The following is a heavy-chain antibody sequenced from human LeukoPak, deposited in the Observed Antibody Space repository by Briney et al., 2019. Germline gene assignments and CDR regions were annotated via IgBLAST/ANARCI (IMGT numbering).Heavy chain of an antibody. J-gene: IGHJ6*03. V-gene: IGHV4-59*01. D-gene: IGHD5-12*01. CDR1: GGSISSYS. CDR3: ARQRGSTYYYMDV. CDR2: IYYSGST. Sequence: SETLSLTCTVSGGSISSYSWSWIRQPPGKGLEWIGYIYYSGSTNYNPSLKSRVTISVDTSKNQFSLKLRSVTAADTAVYYCARQRGSTYYYMDVWGKGTTVTVSS.